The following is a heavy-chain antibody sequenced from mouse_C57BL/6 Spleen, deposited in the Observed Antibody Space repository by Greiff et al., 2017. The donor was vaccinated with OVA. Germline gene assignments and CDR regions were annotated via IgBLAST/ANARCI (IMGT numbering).Heavy chain of an antibody. CDR3: ARSDGYYGNYAMDY. J-gene: IGHJ4*01. V-gene: IGHV1-82*01. CDR1: GYAFSSSW. CDR2: IYPGDGDT. D-gene: IGHD2-3*01. Sequence: QVQLQQSGPELVKPGASVKISCKASGYAFSSSWMNWVKQRPGKGLEWIGRIYPGDGDTNYNGKFKGKATLTADKSSSTAYMQLSSLTSEDSAVYFCARSDGYYGNYAMDYWGQGTSVTVSS.